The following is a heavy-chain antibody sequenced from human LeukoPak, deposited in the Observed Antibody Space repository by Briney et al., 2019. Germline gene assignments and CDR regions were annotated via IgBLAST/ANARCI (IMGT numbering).Heavy chain of an antibody. V-gene: IGHV4-34*01. CDR3: ARGLLHGLWG. Sequence: PSETLSLTCAVYGGSFSGYYWSWIRQPPGKGLEWIGEINHSGSTNYNPSLKSRVTISVDTSKNQFSLKLSSVTAADTAVYYCARGLLHGLWGWGQGTLVTVSS. CDR1: GGSFSGYY. J-gene: IGHJ4*02. D-gene: IGHD7-27*01. CDR2: INHSGST.